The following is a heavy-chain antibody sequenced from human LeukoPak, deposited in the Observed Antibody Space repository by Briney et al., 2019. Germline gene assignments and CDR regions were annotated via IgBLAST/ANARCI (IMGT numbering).Heavy chain of an antibody. J-gene: IGHJ4*02. Sequence: GGSLRLSCAASGFTFTDYWMHWVRQTPGKGLVWVSLITGDGSWATYADSVKGRFTISRDNAKNTLYLQMDSLRAEDTAVYYCARDGVATTPLGGWGQGTLVTVSS. CDR1: GFTFTDYW. CDR2: ITGDGSWA. CDR3: ARDGVATTPLGG. D-gene: IGHD2-15*01. V-gene: IGHV3-74*01.